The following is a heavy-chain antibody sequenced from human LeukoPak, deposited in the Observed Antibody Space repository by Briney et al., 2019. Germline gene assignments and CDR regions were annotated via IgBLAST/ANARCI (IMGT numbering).Heavy chain of an antibody. CDR3: AKNPPAIFGVVITWFDP. CDR1: GFTFSSYA. D-gene: IGHD3-3*01. Sequence: PGGSLRLSCAASGFTFSSYAMSWVRQAPGKELEWVSAISGSGGSTYYADSVKGRFTISRDNSKNTLYLQMNSLRAEDTAVYYCAKNPPAIFGVVITWFDPWGQGTLVTVSS. CDR2: ISGSGGST. V-gene: IGHV3-23*01. J-gene: IGHJ5*02.